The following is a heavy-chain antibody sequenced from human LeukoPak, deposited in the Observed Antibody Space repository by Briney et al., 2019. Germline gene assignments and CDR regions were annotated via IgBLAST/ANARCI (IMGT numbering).Heavy chain of an antibody. Sequence: GASVKVSCKASGYTFTSYGISWVRQAPGQGLEWMGWISAYNGNTNYAQKLQGRVTMTTDTSTSTAYMELRSLRSDDTAVYYCAREIAAAGHRRVRAEYFQHWGQGTLVTVSS. D-gene: IGHD6-13*01. CDR1: GYTFTSYG. CDR3: AREIAAAGHRRVRAEYFQH. V-gene: IGHV1-18*01. J-gene: IGHJ1*01. CDR2: ISAYNGNT.